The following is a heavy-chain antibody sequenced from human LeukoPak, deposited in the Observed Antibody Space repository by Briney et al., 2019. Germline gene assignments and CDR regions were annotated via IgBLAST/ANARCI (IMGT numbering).Heavy chain of an antibody. Sequence: GGPLRLSCAASGFTFSSYSMSWVRQAPGKGLEWVSFISRDSTDIYHADSVKGRFTISRDNAKNSLYLQMNNLRAEDTAIYYCAKDLPAAVDWGQGTLVTVSS. J-gene: IGHJ4*02. CDR2: ISRDSTDI. D-gene: IGHD2-2*01. CDR3: AKDLPAAVD. CDR1: GFTFSSYS. V-gene: IGHV3-21*01.